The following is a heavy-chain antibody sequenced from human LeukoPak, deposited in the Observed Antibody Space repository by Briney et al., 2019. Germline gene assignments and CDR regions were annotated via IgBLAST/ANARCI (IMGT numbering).Heavy chain of an antibody. J-gene: IGHJ1*01. Sequence: ASVKVSCKASGYTFTSYGISWVRQAPGQGLEWMGWISAYNGNTNYAQKLQGRVTMTTDTSTSKAYMELRSLRSDDTAVYYCARDPAYNYYDSSGFFQHWGQGTLVTVSS. CDR1: GYTFTSYG. CDR2: ISAYNGNT. V-gene: IGHV1-18*01. CDR3: ARDPAYNYYDSSGFFQH. D-gene: IGHD3-22*01.